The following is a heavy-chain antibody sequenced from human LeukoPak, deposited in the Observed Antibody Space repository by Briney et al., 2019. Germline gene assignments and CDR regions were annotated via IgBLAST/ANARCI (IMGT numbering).Heavy chain of an antibody. V-gene: IGHV3-7*01. CDR2: INQGGSDK. CDR1: GFTFSGHW. Sequence: GGSLRLSCAGSGFTFSGHWVSWVRQAPGKGLEWVANINQGGSDKYYVDSVKGRFTISRDNANNLLYLQMNSLRGEDTAVYYCTRDRSRAEDDWGQGTLVTVSS. CDR3: TRDRSRAEDD. D-gene: IGHD1-14*01. J-gene: IGHJ4*02.